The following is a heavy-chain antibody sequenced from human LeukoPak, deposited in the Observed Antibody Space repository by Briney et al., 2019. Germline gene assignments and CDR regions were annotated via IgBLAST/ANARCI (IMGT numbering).Heavy chain of an antibody. Sequence: QPEGSLRLSCAASGFTFSSYAMSWVRQAPGKGLEWVSAISGSGGSTYYADSVKGRFTISRDNSKNTLYLQMNSLRAEDTAVYYCAKDLSIAVALCDYWGQGTLVTVSS. V-gene: IGHV3-23*01. CDR3: AKDLSIAVALCDY. CDR2: ISGSGGST. CDR1: GFTFSSYA. J-gene: IGHJ4*02. D-gene: IGHD6-19*01.